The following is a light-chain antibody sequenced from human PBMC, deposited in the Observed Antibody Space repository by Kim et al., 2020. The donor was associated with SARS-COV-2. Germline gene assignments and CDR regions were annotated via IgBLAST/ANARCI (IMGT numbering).Light chain of an antibody. CDR3: QQYDNLPYT. CDR2: DAT. Sequence: ASGGDRVTITCQASQDISNYLNWYQQKPGKAPKFLIHDATTLETGVPSRFSGSGSGTDFTFTISSLQAEDIATYYCQQYDNLPYTFGQGTKLEI. J-gene: IGKJ2*01. CDR1: QDISNY. V-gene: IGKV1-33*01.